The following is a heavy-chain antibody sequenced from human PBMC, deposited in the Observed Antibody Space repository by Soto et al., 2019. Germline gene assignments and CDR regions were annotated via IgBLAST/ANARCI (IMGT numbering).Heavy chain of an antibody. J-gene: IGHJ4*02. CDR2: IYYSGST. Sequence: PSETLSLTCTVSGGSISSYYWSWIRQPPGKGLEWIGYIYYSGSTNYNPSLKSRVTISVDTSKNQFSLKLSSVTAADTAVYYCARLQYRTGWDWGQGTLVTVSS. CDR1: GGSISSYY. CDR3: ARLQYRTGWD. V-gene: IGHV4-59*08. D-gene: IGHD4-4*01.